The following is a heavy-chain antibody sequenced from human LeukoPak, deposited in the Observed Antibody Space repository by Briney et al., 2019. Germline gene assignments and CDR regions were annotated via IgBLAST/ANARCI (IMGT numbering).Heavy chain of an antibody. CDR1: GYTFTSYY. D-gene: IGHD5-18*01. Sequence: ASVKVSCKESGYTFTSYYMHWVRQAPGQGLEWMGMINPSGGSTSYAQKFQGRVTMTRDTSTSTVYMELSSLRSDDTAGYYCARATCTARVRWFDYWGQGTLVPVSS. CDR3: ARATCTARVRWFDY. V-gene: IGHV1-46*01. CDR2: INPSGGST. J-gene: IGHJ4*02.